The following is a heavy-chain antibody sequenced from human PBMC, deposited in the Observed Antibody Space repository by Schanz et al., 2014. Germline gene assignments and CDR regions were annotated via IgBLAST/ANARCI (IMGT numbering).Heavy chain of an antibody. V-gene: IGHV4-31*03. J-gene: IGHJ5*02. CDR3: CARVRPGFAIDP. Sequence: QVQLQESGPGLVKPSQTLSLTCSVSGGSISSGGYFWTWIRQHPGKGLEWIGHIDYRGNPYYNESLKSRLTIXXXXXENQFSLQXXXXXXXXXAVYYCARVRPGFAIDPWGQGTLVTVSS. D-gene: IGHD6-25*01. CDR2: IDYRGNP. CDR1: GGSISSGGYF.